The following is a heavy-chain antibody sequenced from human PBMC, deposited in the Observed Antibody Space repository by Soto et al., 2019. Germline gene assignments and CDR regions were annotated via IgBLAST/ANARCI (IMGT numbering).Heavy chain of an antibody. CDR1: GYTFTSYD. Sequence: QVKLVQSGAEVKKPGASVKVSCKASGYTFTSYDIIWVRQATGQGLEWMGWMNPSTGNTDSAEKFQGRLTMTRNTSISTVYMELSSLSFEDTAVYYCARGRIIVAGGFDPWGQGNLVTVSS. D-gene: IGHD6-19*01. CDR2: MNPSTGNT. J-gene: IGHJ5*02. CDR3: ARGRIIVAGGFDP. V-gene: IGHV1-8*01.